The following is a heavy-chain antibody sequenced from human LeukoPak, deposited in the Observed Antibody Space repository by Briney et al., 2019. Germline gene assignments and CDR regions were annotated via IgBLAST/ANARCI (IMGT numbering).Heavy chain of an antibody. J-gene: IGHJ6*03. Sequence: PSETLPLTCAVYGGSFSGYYWSWIRQPPGKGLEWIGEINHSGSTNYNPSLKSRVTISVDTSKNQFSLKLSSVTAADTAVYYCARAWGAAAGTGYYYMDVWGKGTTVTVSS. CDR1: GGSFSGYY. D-gene: IGHD6-13*01. CDR3: ARAWGAAAGTGYYYMDV. CDR2: INHSGST. V-gene: IGHV4-34*01.